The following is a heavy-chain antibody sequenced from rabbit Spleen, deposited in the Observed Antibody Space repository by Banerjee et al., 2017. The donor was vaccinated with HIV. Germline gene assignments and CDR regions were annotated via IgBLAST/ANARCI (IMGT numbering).Heavy chain of an antibody. CDR2: IYGGSSFSP. V-gene: IGHV1S45*01. Sequence: QEQLEESGGDLVKPEGSLTLTCTASGFSFSSSYYMYWVRQAPGKGLEWIGCIYGGSSFSPYYASWAKGRFTISKTSSTTVTLKMTSLTAADTATYFCARALNNFGYTGVTNSGLWGPGTLVTVS. CDR1: GFSFSSSYY. D-gene: IGHD7-1*01. J-gene: IGHJ4*01. CDR3: ARALNNFGYTGVTNSGL.